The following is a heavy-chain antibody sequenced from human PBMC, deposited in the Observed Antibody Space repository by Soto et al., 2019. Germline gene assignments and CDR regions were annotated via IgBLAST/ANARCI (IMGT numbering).Heavy chain of an antibody. CDR2: INHSGST. CDR3: AIGHDYSSSSSYFDY. J-gene: IGHJ4*02. V-gene: IGHV4-34*01. D-gene: IGHD6-6*01. CDR1: GGSFSGYY. Sequence: SETLSLTCAAYGGSFSGYYWSWIRQPPGKGLEWIGEINHSGSTNYNPSLKSRVTISVDTSKNQFSLKLSSVTAADTAVYYCAIGHDYSSSSSYFDYWGQGTLVTVSS.